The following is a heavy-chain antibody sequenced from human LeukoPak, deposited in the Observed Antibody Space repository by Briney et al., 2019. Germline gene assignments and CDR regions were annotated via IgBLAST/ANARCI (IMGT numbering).Heavy chain of an antibody. D-gene: IGHD6-13*01. V-gene: IGHV7-4-1*02. J-gene: IGHJ6*03. CDR3: ARSGIAAAGEYYYYYYMDV. Sequence: GASVTVSCKASGYTFTSYAMNWVRQAPGQGLEWMGWINTNTGNPTYAQGFTGRFVFSLDTSVSTAYLQISSLKAEDTAVYYCARSGIAAAGEYYYYYYMDVWGKGTTVTVSS. CDR2: INTNTGNP. CDR1: GYTFTSYA.